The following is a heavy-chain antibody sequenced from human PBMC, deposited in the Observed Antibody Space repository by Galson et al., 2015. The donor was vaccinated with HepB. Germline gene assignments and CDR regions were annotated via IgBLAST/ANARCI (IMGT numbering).Heavy chain of an antibody. Sequence: SVKVSCKASGYTFTSYGISWVRQAPGQGLEWMGWISAYNGNTNYAQKLQGRVTMTTDTSTSTAYMELRSLRSDDTAVYYCARDVGRDYYDSSGYDFDYWGQGTLVTVSS. J-gene: IGHJ4*02. CDR3: ARDVGRDYYDSSGYDFDY. CDR1: GYTFTSYG. CDR2: ISAYNGNT. V-gene: IGHV1-18*01. D-gene: IGHD3-22*01.